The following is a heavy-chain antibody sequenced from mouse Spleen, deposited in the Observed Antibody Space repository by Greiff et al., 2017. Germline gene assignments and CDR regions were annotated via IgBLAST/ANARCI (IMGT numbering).Heavy chain of an antibody. CDR3: ARYTGEGVYAMDY. CDR1: GFTFTDYY. V-gene: IGHV7-3*01. Sequence: EVQGVESGGGLVQPGGSLSLSCAASGFTFTDYYMSWVRQPPGKALEWLGFIRNKANGYTTEYSASVKGRFTISRDNSQSILYLQMNALRAEDSATYYCARYTGEGVYAMDYWGQGTSVTVSS. CDR2: IRNKANGYTT. J-gene: IGHJ4*01.